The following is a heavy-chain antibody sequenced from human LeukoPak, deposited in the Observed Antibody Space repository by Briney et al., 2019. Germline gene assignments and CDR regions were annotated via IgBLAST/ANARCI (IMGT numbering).Heavy chain of an antibody. CDR1: GGSISSGDYY. V-gene: IGHV4-30-4*01. CDR3: AREEYSRSDGMDV. D-gene: IGHD6-6*01. CDR2: IYYSGST. Sequence: PSETLSLTCTVSGGSISSGDYYWSWIRQPPGKGLEWIGYIYYSGSTYYNPSLKSRVTISVDTSKNQFSLKLSFVTAADTAVYYCAREEYSRSDGMDVWGQGTTVTVSS. J-gene: IGHJ6*02.